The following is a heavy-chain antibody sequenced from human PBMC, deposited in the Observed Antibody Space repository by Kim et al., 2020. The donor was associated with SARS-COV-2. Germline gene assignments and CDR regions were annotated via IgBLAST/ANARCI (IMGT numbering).Heavy chain of an antibody. Sequence: SETLSLTCAVYGGSFSGYYWSWIRQPPGKGLEWIGEINHSGSTNYNPSLKSRVTISVDTSKNQFSLKLSSVTAADTAVYYCATVRGIAVAGYYYYGMDVWGQGTTVTVSS. CDR1: GGSFSGYY. D-gene: IGHD6-19*01. CDR2: INHSGST. J-gene: IGHJ6*02. V-gene: IGHV4-34*01. CDR3: ATVRGIAVAGYYYYGMDV.